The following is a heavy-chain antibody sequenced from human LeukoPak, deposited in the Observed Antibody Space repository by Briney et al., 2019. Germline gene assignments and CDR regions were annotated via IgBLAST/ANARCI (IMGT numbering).Heavy chain of an antibody. CDR2: IYYSGST. J-gene: IGHJ5*02. Sequence: RTSETLSLTCAVYGGSFSGYYWGWIRQPPGKGLEWIGSIYYSGSTYYNPSLKSRVTISVDTSKNQFSLKLSSVTAADTAVYYCARQSITIFGVVYSAYNWFDPWGQGTLVTVSS. CDR3: ARQSITIFGVVYSAYNWFDP. V-gene: IGHV4-39*01. D-gene: IGHD3-3*01. CDR1: GGSFSGYY.